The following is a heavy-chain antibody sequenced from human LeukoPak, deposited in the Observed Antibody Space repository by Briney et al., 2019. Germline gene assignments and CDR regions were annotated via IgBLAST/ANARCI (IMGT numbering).Heavy chain of an antibody. J-gene: IGHJ6*02. CDR1: GFIFKDFH. CDR3: ARDRFGMDV. Sequence: GGSLRLSCTATGFIFKDFHFHWVRQGPGDGLDWVAAIGIGGDTHYSGSVKGRFTISREGAKNSLFLHMNNLRAGDTAVYYCARDRFGMDVWGRGTTVIVSS. V-gene: IGHV3-13*01. CDR2: IGIGGDT.